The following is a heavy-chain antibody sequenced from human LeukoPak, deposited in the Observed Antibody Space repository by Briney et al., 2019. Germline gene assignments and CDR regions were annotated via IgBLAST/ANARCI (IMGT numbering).Heavy chain of an antibody. D-gene: IGHD3-3*01. CDR1: GYSFTSYW. CDR2: IYPGDSDT. V-gene: IGHV5-51*01. CDR3: ARAESRPHHDFWSGYYTGTDWCDP. J-gene: IGHJ5*02. Sequence: GESLKISCKGSGYSFTSYWIGWVRQMPGKGLEWMGIIYPGDSDTRYSPSFQGQVTISADKSISTAYLQWSSLKASDTAMYYCARAESRPHHDFWSGYYTGTDWCDPWGQGTLVTVSS.